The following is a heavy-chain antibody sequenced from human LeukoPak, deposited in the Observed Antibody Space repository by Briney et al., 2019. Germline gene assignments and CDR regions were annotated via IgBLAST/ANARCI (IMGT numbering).Heavy chain of an antibody. Sequence: SETLSLTCAVYVGSFSVYHWNWIRQPPGKGLEWIGEVSHSGSTNYNPSLKSRVTISVDTSKNQFSLKLSSVTAADTAVYFCARGQGAARYFDLWAVAPWSLSPQ. D-gene: IGHD3-16*01. CDR1: VGSFSVYH. CDR2: VSHSGST. J-gene: IGHJ2*01. V-gene: IGHV4-34*01. CDR3: ARGQGAARYFDL.